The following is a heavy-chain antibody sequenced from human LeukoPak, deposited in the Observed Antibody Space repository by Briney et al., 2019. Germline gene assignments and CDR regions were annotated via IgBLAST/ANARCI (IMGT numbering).Heavy chain of an antibody. V-gene: IGHV3-53*01. CDR1: GFTFSNAW. D-gene: IGHD4/OR15-4a*01. CDR2: IYSGGST. CDR3: ARLTSGANSDY. Sequence: GGSLRLPCTASGFTFSNAWMNWVRQAPGKGLEWVSVIYSGGSTYYADSVKGRFTISRDNSKNTVFLQMNSLRAEDTAVYYCARLTSGANSDYWGQGTLVTVSS. J-gene: IGHJ4*02.